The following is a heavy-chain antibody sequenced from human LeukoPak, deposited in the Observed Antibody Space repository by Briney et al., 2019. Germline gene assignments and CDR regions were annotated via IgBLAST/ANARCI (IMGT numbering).Heavy chain of an antibody. CDR1: GVTFSSYA. J-gene: IGHJ3*02. CDR2: ISGSGGGT. Sequence: GGSLRLSCEASGVTFSSYAMSWVRQAPGKRPEWVSGISGSGGGTYYADSVKGRFAISRDNSKNTPYLQMNSLRAEDTAVYYCVQEGPRGLAFDIWGQGTKVTVSS. CDR3: VQEGPRGLAFDI. V-gene: IGHV3-23*01.